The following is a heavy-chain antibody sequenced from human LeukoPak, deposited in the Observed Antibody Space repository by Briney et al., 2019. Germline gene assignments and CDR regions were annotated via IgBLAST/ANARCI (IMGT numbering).Heavy chain of an antibody. Sequence: PGGSLRLSCAASGFTFSSYSMNWVRQAPGKGLEWVSYISSSSSTIYYADSVKGRFTISRDNAKNPLYLHMNSLKDEDTAVYYCARGALDFDYWGQGTLVTVSS. CDR3: ARGALDFDY. V-gene: IGHV3-48*02. J-gene: IGHJ4*02. CDR2: ISSSSSTI. CDR1: GFTFSSYS.